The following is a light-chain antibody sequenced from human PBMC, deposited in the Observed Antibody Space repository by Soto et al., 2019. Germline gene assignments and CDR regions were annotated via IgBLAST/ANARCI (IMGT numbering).Light chain of an antibody. CDR1: QSVSNY. CDR3: QQHINRLS. Sequence: ESVLTQSPATLSLSPGERANLSCRASQSVSNYLAWYQQKPGQAPRLLIYDASNRATGIPARFSGSGSGTDFTLTISTLEPEDFAVYYCQQHINRLSFGGGTKVEIK. V-gene: IGKV3-11*01. J-gene: IGKJ4*01. CDR2: DAS.